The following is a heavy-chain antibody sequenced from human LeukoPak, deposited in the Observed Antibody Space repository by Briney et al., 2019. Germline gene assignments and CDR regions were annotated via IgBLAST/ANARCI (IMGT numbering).Heavy chain of an antibody. CDR2: ISSSGSTI. CDR1: GFPFNIYE. V-gene: IGHV3-48*03. Sequence: GGSLRLSCAASGFPFNIYEMNWVRRAPGKGLEWVSYISSSGSTIYYADSVKGRFTISRDNAKNSLYLQTNSLRAEDTAVYYCARDLTTTSEHWGQGTLVTVSS. CDR3: ARDLTTTSEH. D-gene: IGHD4-17*01. J-gene: IGHJ4*02.